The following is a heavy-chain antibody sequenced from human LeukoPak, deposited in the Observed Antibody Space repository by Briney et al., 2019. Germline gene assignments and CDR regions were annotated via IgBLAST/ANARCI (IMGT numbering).Heavy chain of an antibody. V-gene: IGHV3-33*01. CDR3: ARDGGYGGNSPAFDI. CDR1: GFXFSSYG. D-gene: IGHD4-23*01. Sequence: PGGSLRLFCAASGFXFSSYGIHWVRQAPGKGLEWVAVIWYDGSNKYYADSVKGRFTISRDNSKNTLYLQMNSLRAEDTAVYYCARDGGYGGNSPAFDIWGQGTMVTVSS. CDR2: IWYDGSNK. J-gene: IGHJ3*02.